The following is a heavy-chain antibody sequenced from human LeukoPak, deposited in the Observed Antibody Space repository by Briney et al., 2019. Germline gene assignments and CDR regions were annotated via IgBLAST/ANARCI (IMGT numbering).Heavy chain of an antibody. CDR3: ARGLRWSPPDY. J-gene: IGHJ4*02. D-gene: IGHD4-23*01. Sequence: SETLSLTCAVYGGSFSGYYWSWIRQPPGKGLEWIGYIYYSGSTNYNPSLKSRVTISVDTSKNQFSLKLSSVTAADTAVYYCARGLRWSPPDYWGQGTLVTVSS. CDR1: GGSFSGYY. V-gene: IGHV4-59*01. CDR2: IYYSGST.